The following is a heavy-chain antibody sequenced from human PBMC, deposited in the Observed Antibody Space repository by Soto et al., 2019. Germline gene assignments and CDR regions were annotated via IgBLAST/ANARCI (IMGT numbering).Heavy chain of an antibody. Sequence: GGSLRLSCAASGFTFSSFAIHWVRQAPGKGLGWVSAISYDGSHKYYADSVKGRFTISRDNSKNTLYLQMSSLRPEDTAVYYCARDRRQQLVPLDYWGQGTLGTVSS. D-gene: IGHD6-13*01. V-gene: IGHV3-30-3*01. CDR1: GFTFSSFA. CDR2: ISYDGSHK. CDR3: ARDRRQQLVPLDY. J-gene: IGHJ4*02.